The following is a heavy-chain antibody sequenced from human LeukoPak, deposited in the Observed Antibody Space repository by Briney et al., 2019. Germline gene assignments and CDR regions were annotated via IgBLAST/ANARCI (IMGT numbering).Heavy chain of an antibody. CDR3: ARLYCSGGSCCSGDY. J-gene: IGHJ4*02. CDR2: IYYSGST. CDR1: GGSISSGDYY. D-gene: IGHD2-15*01. V-gene: IGHV4-30-4*01. Sequence: SQTLSLTCTVSGGSISSGDYYWSWIRQPPGKGLEWIGYIYYSGSTYYNPSLKSRVTISVDTSKNQFSLKLSSVTAADTAVYYCARLYCSGGSCCSGDYWGQGTLVTVSS.